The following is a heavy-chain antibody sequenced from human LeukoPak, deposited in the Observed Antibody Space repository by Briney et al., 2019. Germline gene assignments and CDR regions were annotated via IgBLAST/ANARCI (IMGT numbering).Heavy chain of an antibody. CDR3: ARVRHYYDSSRGIDY. D-gene: IGHD3-22*01. CDR2: IYYSGST. Sequence: PSETLSLTCTVSGGSISSGGYYWSWIRQHPGKGLEWIGYIYYSGSTYYNPSLKSRVTISVDTSKNQFSLKLSSVTAADTAVYYCARVRHYYDSSRGIDYWGQGTLVTVSS. CDR1: GGSISSGGYY. J-gene: IGHJ4*02. V-gene: IGHV4-31*03.